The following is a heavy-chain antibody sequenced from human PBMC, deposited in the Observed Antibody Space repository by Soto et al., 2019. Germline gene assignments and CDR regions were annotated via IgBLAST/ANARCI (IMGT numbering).Heavy chain of an antibody. CDR2: IYYSGST. CDR3: ARHSFYDILTGYYSY. CDR1: GGSISSSSYY. J-gene: IGHJ4*02. D-gene: IGHD3-9*01. Sequence: QLQLQESVPGLVKPSETLSLTCTGSGGSISSSSYYWGWIRQPPGKGLEWSGSIYYSGSTYYNPSLKSRVTISVDTSKNQFSLKLSSVTAADTAVYYCARHSFYDILTGYYSYWGQGTLVTVSS. V-gene: IGHV4-39*01.